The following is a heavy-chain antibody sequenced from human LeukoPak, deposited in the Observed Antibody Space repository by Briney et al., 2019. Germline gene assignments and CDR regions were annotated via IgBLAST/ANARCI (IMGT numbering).Heavy chain of an antibody. V-gene: IGHV1-24*01. CDR2: FDPEDGET. D-gene: IGHD4-17*01. CDR1: GYTLTELS. Sequence: ASVKVSCKVSGYTLTELSMHWVRQAPGRGLEWMGGFDPEDGETIYAQKFQGRVTMTEDTSTDTAYMELSSLRSEDTAVYYCARDPDGDGGANYYYYYGMDVWGQGTTVTVSS. CDR3: ARDPDGDGGANYYYYYGMDV. J-gene: IGHJ6*02.